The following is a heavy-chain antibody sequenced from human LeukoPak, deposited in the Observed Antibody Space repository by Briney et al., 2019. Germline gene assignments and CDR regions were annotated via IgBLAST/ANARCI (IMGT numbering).Heavy chain of an antibody. V-gene: IGHV3-11*04. CDR2: ISSSGSTI. J-gene: IGHJ6*03. D-gene: IGHD3-10*01. CDR1: GFTFSDYY. CDR3: ARVRGYYGSGSYSHTYYYYMDV. Sequence: GGSLRLSCAASGFTFSDYYMSWIRQAPGKGLEWVSYISSSGSTIYYADSVKGRFTISRDNAKNSLYLQMNSLRAEDTAVYYCARVRGYYGSGSYSHTYYYYMDVWGKGTTVTISS.